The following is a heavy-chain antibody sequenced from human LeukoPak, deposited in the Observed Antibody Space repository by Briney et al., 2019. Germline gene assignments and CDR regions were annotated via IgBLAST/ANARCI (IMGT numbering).Heavy chain of an antibody. Sequence: RSETLSPTRAVSGVSFNDYYWSWVRQTPGKGLEWIGEINHSGYTNDSPSLKSRVTLSIDTSRKQFSLNLRSVTVADTGIYYCTRMRTGHDYWGQGTLDTVSS. J-gene: IGHJ4*02. D-gene: IGHD3-10*01. CDR3: TRMRTGHDY. CDR1: GVSFNDYY. V-gene: IGHV4-34*01. CDR2: INHSGYT.